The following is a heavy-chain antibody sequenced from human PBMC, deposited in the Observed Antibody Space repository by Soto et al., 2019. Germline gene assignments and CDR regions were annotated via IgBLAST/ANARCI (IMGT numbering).Heavy chain of an antibody. CDR1: GYSISNIIY. CDR2: LSQIGGT. D-gene: IGHD1-7*01. V-gene: IGHV4-38-2*01. J-gene: IGHJ6*02. Sequence: XGTLSLTFEVSGYSISNIIYWCWIRRPPGKGLEWIGSLSQIGGTYRNPSLRSRVTISVDRSKNHFSLQLRSVTAADTAVYYCAAGTLQGTRFYGMDVWGPGTTVTVSS. CDR3: AAGTLQGTRFYGMDV.